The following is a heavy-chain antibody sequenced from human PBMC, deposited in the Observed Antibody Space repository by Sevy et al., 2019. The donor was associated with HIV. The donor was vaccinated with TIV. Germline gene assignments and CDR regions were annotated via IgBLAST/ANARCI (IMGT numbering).Heavy chain of an antibody. CDR3: ARGGVVVEPAARGYFDY. V-gene: IGHV1-2*02. Sequence: ASVKVSCKASAYTFTGHYIHWVRQAPGQGLECMGWINPNSGGTIYAQKFQGRVTMTRDTSISTAYMELSRLRSDDTAVYYCARGGVVVEPAARGYFDYRGQGTLVTVSS. D-gene: IGHD2-2*01. CDR2: INPNSGGT. J-gene: IGHJ4*02. CDR1: AYTFTGHY.